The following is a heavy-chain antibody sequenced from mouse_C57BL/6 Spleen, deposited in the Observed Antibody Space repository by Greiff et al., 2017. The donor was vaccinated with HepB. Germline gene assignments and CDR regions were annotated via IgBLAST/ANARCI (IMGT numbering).Heavy chain of an antibody. V-gene: IGHV14-4*01. CDR2: IDPENGDT. D-gene: IGHD1-1*01. J-gene: IGHJ3*01. CDR1: GFNIKDDY. CDR3: TPYYYGASFAY. Sequence: VQLQQSGAELVRPGASVKLSCTASGFNIKDDYMHWVKQRPEQGLEWIGWIDPENGDTEYASKFQGKATITADTSSNTAYLQLSSLTSEDTAVYYCTPYYYGASFAYWGQGTLLTVSA.